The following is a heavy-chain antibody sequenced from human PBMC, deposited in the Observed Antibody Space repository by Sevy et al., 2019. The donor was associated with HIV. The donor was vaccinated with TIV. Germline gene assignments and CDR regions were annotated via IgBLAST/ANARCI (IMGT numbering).Heavy chain of an antibody. CDR1: GFIFSSAW. CDR3: VTDEEWNGVGATSFDY. CDR2: VKSKTDGGTT. J-gene: IGHJ4*02. Sequence: GEALKISCAASGFIFSSAWMSWVRQAPGKGLEWVGRVKSKTDGGTTDYAAPVRGRFTISRDDSKNTLYLQMNSLKTEDTAVYYCVTDEEWNGVGATSFDYWGQGTLVTVSS. V-gene: IGHV3-15*01. D-gene: IGHD1-26*01.